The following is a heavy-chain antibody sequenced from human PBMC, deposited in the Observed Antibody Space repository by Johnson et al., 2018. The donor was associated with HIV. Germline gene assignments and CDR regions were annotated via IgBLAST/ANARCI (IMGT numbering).Heavy chain of an antibody. CDR2: IYTGSDST. CDR3: AKDRYYDSSGPDAFDI. CDR1: GFSFDDYS. J-gene: IGHJ3*02. V-gene: IGHV3-NL1*01. D-gene: IGHD3-22*01. Sequence: QMQLVESGGGVVQPGRSLRLSCATSGFSFDDYSMHWVRQAPVKGLEWVSVIYTGSDSTSYTDSVKGRFTISRDNSKNTLYLQMNSLRAEDTAVYYCAKDRYYDSSGPDAFDIWGQGTVVSVPS.